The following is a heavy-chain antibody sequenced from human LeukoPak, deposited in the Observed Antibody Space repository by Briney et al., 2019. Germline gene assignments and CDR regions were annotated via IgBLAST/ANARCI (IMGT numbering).Heavy chain of an antibody. CDR1: GFTFSSYA. V-gene: IGHV3-21*01. CDR2: ISSSSSYI. Sequence: GGSLRLSCAASGFTFSSYAMNWVRQAPGKGLEWVSFISSSSSYIYYADSVKGRFTISRDNAKNSLYLQMNSLRAEDTAVYYCARDRDWSVLYDASDIRGQGTMVTVSS. D-gene: IGHD3/OR15-3a*01. J-gene: IGHJ3*02. CDR3: ARDRDWSVLYDASDI.